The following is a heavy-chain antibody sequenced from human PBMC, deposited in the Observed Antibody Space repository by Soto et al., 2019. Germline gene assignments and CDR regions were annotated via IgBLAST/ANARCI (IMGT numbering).Heavy chain of an antibody. CDR3: ARDLIYYEGSCTNWFDP. J-gene: IGHJ5*02. CDR2: INPDTGST. Sequence: QVQLVQSGAEVKKPGASVKVSCKASGYSFTSYRMHWVRQAPGQGLEWMGIINPDTGSTTYAQKCQGRVTMTRDTSTRTVFMELSSLRSEDTAVYYCARDLIYYEGSCTNWFDPWGQGTLVTVSS. V-gene: IGHV1-46*01. D-gene: IGHD3-22*01. CDR1: GYSFTSYR.